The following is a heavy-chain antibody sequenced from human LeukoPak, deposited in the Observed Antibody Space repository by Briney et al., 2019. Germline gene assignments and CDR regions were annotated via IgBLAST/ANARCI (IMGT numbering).Heavy chain of an antibody. J-gene: IGHJ5*02. D-gene: IGHD1-26*01. Sequence: PGGSLRLSCAASAFTFSIYEMTWVRQTPGKGLEWLSYISSSGDSINYRDSVKGRFTISRDNARNLLFLQMNSLGVEDTAVYYCARGGSAASSNWFDHWGQGTLVTVSS. CDR3: ARGGSAASSNWFDH. CDR1: AFTFSIYE. V-gene: IGHV3-48*03. CDR2: ISSSGDSI.